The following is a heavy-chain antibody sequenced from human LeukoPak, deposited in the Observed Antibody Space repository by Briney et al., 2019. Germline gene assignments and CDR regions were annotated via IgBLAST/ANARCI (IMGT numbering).Heavy chain of an antibody. CDR2: IYHSGST. Sequence: SQTLSLTCAVSGGSISSGGYSWSWIRQPPGKGLEWIGYIYHSGSTYYNPSRKSRVTISVDRSKNQFSLKLSSVTAADTAVYYCAREAYCGGDCSGWFDPWGQGTLVTVSS. D-gene: IGHD2-21*02. J-gene: IGHJ5*02. CDR3: AREAYCGGDCSGWFDP. V-gene: IGHV4-30-2*01. CDR1: GGSISSGGYS.